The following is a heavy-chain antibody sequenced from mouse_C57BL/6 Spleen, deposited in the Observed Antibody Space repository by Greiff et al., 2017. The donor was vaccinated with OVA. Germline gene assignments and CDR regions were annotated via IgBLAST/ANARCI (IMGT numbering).Heavy chain of an antibody. CDR1: GYTFPSYW. CDR3: ARRGYYDYDGGFDY. J-gene: IGHJ2*01. CDR2: IDPSDSET. D-gene: IGHD2-4*01. V-gene: IGHV1-52*01. Sequence: QVQLQQPGAELVRPGSSVKLSCKASGYTFPSYWMHWVKQRPIQGLEWIGNIDPSDSETHYNQKFKDKATLTVDKSSSTANMQLSSLTSEDSAVYYCARRGYYDYDGGFDYWGQGTTLTVSS.